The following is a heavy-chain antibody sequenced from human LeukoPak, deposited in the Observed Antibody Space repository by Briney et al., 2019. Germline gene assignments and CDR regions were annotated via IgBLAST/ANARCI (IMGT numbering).Heavy chain of an antibody. CDR2: IKQDGSEK. V-gene: IGHV3-7*01. CDR3: ARRSRPYSSGWLFDY. Sequence: GGSLRLSCAASGFTFSSYWMSWVRQAPGKGLEWVANIKQDGSEKYYVDSVKGRFTISRDNARNSLYLQMNSLRAGDTAVYYCARRSRPYSSGWLFDYWGQGTLVTVSS. D-gene: IGHD6-19*01. CDR1: GFTFSSYW. J-gene: IGHJ4*02.